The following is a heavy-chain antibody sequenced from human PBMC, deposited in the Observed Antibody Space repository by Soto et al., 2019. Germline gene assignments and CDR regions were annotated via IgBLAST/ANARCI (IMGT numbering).Heavy chain of an antibody. CDR3: ARSGYSYGYFDY. CDR2: IYYSGST. CDR1: GGSISSYY. Sequence: PSETLSLTCTVSGGSISSYYWSWIRQPPGKGLEWIGYIYYSGSTNYNPSLKSRVTISVDTSKNQFSLKLSSVTAADTAVYYCARSGYSYGYFDYWGQGTLVTVS. D-gene: IGHD5-18*01. J-gene: IGHJ4*02. V-gene: IGHV4-59*08.